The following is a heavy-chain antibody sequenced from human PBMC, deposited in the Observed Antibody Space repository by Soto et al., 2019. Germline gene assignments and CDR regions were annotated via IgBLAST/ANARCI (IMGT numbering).Heavy chain of an antibody. CDR2: VSANGDMT. V-gene: IGHV3-23*01. D-gene: IGHD3-10*01. Sequence: EVKVLESGGDLVQPGGSLRLSCVASGFTFSEYAMTWVRQAPGKGLDWVSSVSANGDMTYYADSVKGRFTISRDNSNNTLLLQMNSLRAEDTALYYCARGDRGGSGSPASYYFSGLDVWGQGTTVIVSS. J-gene: IGHJ6*02. CDR3: ARGDRGGSGSPASYYFSGLDV. CDR1: GFTFSEYA.